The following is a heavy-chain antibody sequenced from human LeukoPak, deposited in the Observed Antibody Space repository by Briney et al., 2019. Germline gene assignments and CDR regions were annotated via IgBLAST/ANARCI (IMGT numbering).Heavy chain of an antibody. CDR3: ARGGGSYDY. V-gene: IGHV3-21*01. J-gene: IGHJ4*02. D-gene: IGHD1-26*01. CDR2: ISGDSNYI. CDR1: GFTFSSYS. Sequence: GGSLRLSCAASGFTFSSYSINWVRQAPGKGLEWVSSISGDSNYIYYADSVRGRFTISRDNAKTALYLRMNSLRADDTAVYYCARGGGSYDYWGQGTLVTVSS.